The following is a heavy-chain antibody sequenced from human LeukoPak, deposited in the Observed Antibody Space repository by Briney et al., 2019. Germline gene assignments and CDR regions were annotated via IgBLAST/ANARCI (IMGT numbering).Heavy chain of an antibody. V-gene: IGHV4-39*01. CDR1: GGSISSGPYY. D-gene: IGHD3-10*01. CDR2: IYYGENT. CDR3: ARPVHYHGYYMDV. Sequence: SETLSLTCTVSGGSISSGPYYWGWIRQPPGKGLEWIGNIYYGENTYYNPSLKSRVTISIDTSKNQFYLKLSSLTAADTAVYFCARPVHYHGYYMDVWGKGTTVAISS. J-gene: IGHJ6*03.